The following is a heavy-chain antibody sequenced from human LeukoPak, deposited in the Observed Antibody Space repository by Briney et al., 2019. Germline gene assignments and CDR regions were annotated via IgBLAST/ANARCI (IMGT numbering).Heavy chain of an antibody. D-gene: IGHD3-9*01. CDR2: ISSSGSTI. CDR3: ARDHQYDILTGYPDY. Sequence: PGGSLRPSCAASGFTFSDYYMSWIRQAPGKGLEWVSYISSSGSTIYYADSVKGRFTISRDNAKNSLYLQMNSLRAEDTAVYYCARDHQYDILTGYPDYWGQGTLVTVSS. J-gene: IGHJ4*02. CDR1: GFTFSDYY. V-gene: IGHV3-11*01.